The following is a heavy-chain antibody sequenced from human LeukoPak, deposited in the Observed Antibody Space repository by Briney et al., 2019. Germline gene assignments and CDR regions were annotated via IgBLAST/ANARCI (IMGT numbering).Heavy chain of an antibody. CDR1: GGSITSYY. V-gene: IGHV4-59*01. Sequence: SETLSLTCTVSGGSITSYYWSLIPQPPGKGLEWIGYISYSGSTNYNPSLKSRVTISVDTSKNQFSLKLSSVTVADTAVYYCARGGRGVISYWFDPWGQGTLVTVSS. CDR3: ARGGRGVISYWFDP. J-gene: IGHJ5*02. CDR2: ISYSGST. D-gene: IGHD3-10*01.